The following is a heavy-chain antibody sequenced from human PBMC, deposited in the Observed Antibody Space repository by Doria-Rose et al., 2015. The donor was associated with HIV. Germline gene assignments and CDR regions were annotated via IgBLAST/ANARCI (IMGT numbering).Heavy chain of an antibody. CDR3: ASQWERSSFDY. Sequence: CKCSGGTFSSYPISCVRHAPGQWLEWMGRIIPILDIVNYALRFQGRVTITADESTSTAYMELSSLRSEDTAIYYCASQWERSSFDYWGQGARGNGS. CDR2: IIPILDIV. CDR1: GGTFSSYP. V-gene: IGHV1-69*02. J-gene: IGHJ4*02. D-gene: IGHD1-26*01.